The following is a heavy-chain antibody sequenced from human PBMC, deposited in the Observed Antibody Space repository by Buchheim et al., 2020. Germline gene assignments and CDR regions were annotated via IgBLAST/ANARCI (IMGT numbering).Heavy chain of an antibody. D-gene: IGHD6-19*01. Sequence: EVQLLESGGGLVQPGGSLRLSCAASGFTFSSYAMSWVRQAPGKGLEWVSAICGSGGSTYYADSVKGRFTISSDNCKNKLYLQMNSLRAEDTAVYYCAKAPYSSGWTGNRYWYFDLWGRGTL. CDR3: AKAPYSSGWTGNRYWYFDL. J-gene: IGHJ2*01. CDR1: GFTFSSYA. CDR2: ICGSGGST. V-gene: IGHV3-23*01.